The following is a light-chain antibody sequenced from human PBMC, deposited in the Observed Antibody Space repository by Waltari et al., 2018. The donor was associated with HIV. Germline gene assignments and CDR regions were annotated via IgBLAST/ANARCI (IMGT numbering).Light chain of an antibody. Sequence: QSVLTQPASVSGSPGQSITISCTGTNSDVGGYGYVSWYQQHPGKAPKLLIYEVTHRPSGISSRFSGSKSVNTASMTISGLQAEDEADYYCSSYTATTAILFGGGTKVTVL. CDR3: SSYTATTAIL. CDR2: EVT. V-gene: IGLV2-14*01. J-gene: IGLJ3*02. CDR1: NSDVGGYGY.